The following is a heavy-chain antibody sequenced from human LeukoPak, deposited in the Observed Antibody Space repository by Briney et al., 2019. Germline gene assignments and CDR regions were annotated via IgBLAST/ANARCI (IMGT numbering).Heavy chain of an antibody. CDR3: AREGYSSGHFDY. D-gene: IGHD6-19*01. V-gene: IGHV3-30-3*01. Sequence: PGRSLRLSCAASGFTFSSYAMHWVRQAPGKGLEWVAVISYDGSNKYYADSMKGRFTISRDNSKNTLYLQMNSLRAEDTAVYYCAREGYSSGHFDYWGQGTLVTVSS. CDR1: GFTFSSYA. CDR2: ISYDGSNK. J-gene: IGHJ4*02.